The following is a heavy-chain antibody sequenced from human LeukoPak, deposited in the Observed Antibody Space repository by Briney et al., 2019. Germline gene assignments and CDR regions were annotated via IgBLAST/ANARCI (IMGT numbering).Heavy chain of an antibody. D-gene: IGHD2-2*01. Sequence: SVKVSCKASGGTFSSYAISWVRQAPGQGLEWMGGIIPIFGTANYAQKFQGRVTITADESTSTAYMELSSLRSEDTAVYYCARNIVVVPADPGAGYYYMDVWGKGTTVTVSS. CDR3: ARNIVVVPADPGAGYYYMDV. CDR2: IIPIFGTA. J-gene: IGHJ6*03. V-gene: IGHV1-69*13. CDR1: GGTFSSYA.